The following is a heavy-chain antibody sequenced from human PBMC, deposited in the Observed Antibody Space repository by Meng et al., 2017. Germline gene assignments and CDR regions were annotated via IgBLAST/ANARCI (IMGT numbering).Heavy chain of an antibody. J-gene: IGHJ5*02. V-gene: IGHV1-69*06. CDR3: AREPRDGPKTNWFDP. D-gene: IGHD5-24*01. CDR2: IIPIFGTA. Sequence: QGGLVQFGGGGKKPGSSVKVSCKASGGTFSSYAISWVRQAPGQGLEWMGGIIPIFGTANYAQKFQGRVTITADKSTSTAYMELSSLRSEDTAVYYCAREPRDGPKTNWFDPWGQGTLVTVSS. CDR1: GGTFSSYA.